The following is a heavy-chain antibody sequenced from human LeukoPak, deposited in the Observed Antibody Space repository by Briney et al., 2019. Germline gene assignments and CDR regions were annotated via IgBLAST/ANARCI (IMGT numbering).Heavy chain of an antibody. CDR2: ISDSGGST. D-gene: IGHD3-22*01. Sequence: GGSLRLSCAVSGITLSNYAMSWVRPAPGKGLEWVAGISDSGGSTKYADSVKGRFTISRENPKNTLYLQMTSLRVEDTAVYFCAKRGVVIRVILVGFHKQAYYFDAWGQGALVTVSS. CDR3: AKRGVVIRVILVGFHKQAYYFDA. J-gene: IGHJ4*02. CDR1: GITLSNYA. V-gene: IGHV3-23*01.